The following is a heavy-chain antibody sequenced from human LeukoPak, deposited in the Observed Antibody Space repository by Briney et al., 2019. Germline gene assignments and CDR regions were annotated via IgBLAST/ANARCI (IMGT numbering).Heavy chain of an antibody. V-gene: IGHV4-59*12. CDR1: GGSINNYY. D-gene: IGHD4-17*01. Sequence: PSETLSLTCTVSGGSINNYYWSWIRQPPGKGLEWIGYIYYRGSTNYNPSLKSRVTISVDTSKNQFSLKLSSVTAADTAVYYCARTDYGDYGARHPYWYFDLWGRGTLVTVSS. J-gene: IGHJ2*01. CDR3: ARTDYGDYGARHPYWYFDL. CDR2: IYYRGST.